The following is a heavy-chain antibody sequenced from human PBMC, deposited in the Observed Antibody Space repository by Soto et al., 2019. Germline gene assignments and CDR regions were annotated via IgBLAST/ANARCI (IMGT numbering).Heavy chain of an antibody. CDR1: GGSISSSIYY. CDR3: ARHAYYYDSSGYYVLDY. J-gene: IGHJ4*02. Sequence: PSETLSLTCTVSGGSISSSIYYWGWIRQPPGKGLEWIGSIYYSGSTYYNPSLKSRVTISVDTSKNQFSLKLSSVTAADTAVYYCARHAYYYDSSGYYVLDYWGQGTLVTVSS. CDR2: IYYSGST. V-gene: IGHV4-39*01. D-gene: IGHD3-22*01.